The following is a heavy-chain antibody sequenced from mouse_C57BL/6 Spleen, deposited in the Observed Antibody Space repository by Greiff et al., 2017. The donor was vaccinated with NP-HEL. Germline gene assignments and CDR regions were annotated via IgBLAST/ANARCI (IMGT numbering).Heavy chain of an antibody. CDR1: GYTFTDYE. CDR2: IDPETGGT. CDR3: TRRTYDYDRDYARDY. V-gene: IGHV1-15*01. J-gene: IGHJ4*01. D-gene: IGHD2-4*01. Sequence: VQLQQSGAELVRPGASVTLSCTASGYTFTDYEMHWVKQTPVHGLEWIGAIDPETGGTAYNQKFKGKAILTADKSSSTAYMELRSLTSEDYAVYYWTRRTYDYDRDYARDYWGQGTSVTVSS.